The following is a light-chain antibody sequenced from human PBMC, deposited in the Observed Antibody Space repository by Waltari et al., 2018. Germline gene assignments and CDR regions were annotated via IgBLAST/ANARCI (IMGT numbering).Light chain of an antibody. Sequence: IQMTQSPSTLSASVGDRITSSCRARESVKNNLAWYRQKPGKSPEVLNHKASRLESGGPSRFSGSGFGTEFTLTISSLQPDDVAIYYCQQYNIDNVTFGGGTKVEIK. CDR2: KAS. J-gene: IGKJ4*01. CDR1: ESVKNN. CDR3: QQYNIDNVT. V-gene: IGKV1-5*03.